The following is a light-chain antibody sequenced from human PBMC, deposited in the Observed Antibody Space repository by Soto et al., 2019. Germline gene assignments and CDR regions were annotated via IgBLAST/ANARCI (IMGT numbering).Light chain of an antibody. CDR2: GAS. J-gene: IGKJ2*01. V-gene: IGKV3-15*01. Sequence: EIVMTQSPATLSLSPGERAALSCRASQSINSELAWYQQKPGQPPRLLIYGASTRATGVPARFTGSESGSAFTLTISRLQSEDFAVYYCHQGHNWPLTFGQGTRLEI. CDR1: QSINSE. CDR3: HQGHNWPLT.